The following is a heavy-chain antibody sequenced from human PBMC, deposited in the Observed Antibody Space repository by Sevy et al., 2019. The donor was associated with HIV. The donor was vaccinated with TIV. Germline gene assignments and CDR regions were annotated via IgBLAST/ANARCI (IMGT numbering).Heavy chain of an antibody. CDR2: IYYSGST. J-gene: IGHJ6*02. V-gene: IGHV4-30-4*01. Sequence: SETLSLTCTVSGGSISSGDYYWSWIRQPPGKGLEWIGYIYYSGSTYYNPSLKSRVTISVDTSKNQFSLKLSSVTAAGTAVYYCARVSYYDIWTGYYPSGMDVWGQGTTVTVSS. CDR1: GGSISSGDYY. D-gene: IGHD3-9*01. CDR3: ARVSYYDIWTGYYPSGMDV.